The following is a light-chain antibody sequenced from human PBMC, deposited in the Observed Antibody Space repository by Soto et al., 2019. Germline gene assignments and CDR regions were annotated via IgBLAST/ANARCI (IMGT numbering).Light chain of an antibody. CDR3: QQYGSSNT. CDR1: QSVSSN. J-gene: IGKJ5*01. Sequence: EIVMTHSQATLSVSPWERATLYFRASQSVSSNLAWYHQKPGQAPRLLIYGASRRATGLPDRFSGSGSGTDFTLTISRLEPEDFAVYYCQQYGSSNTFGQGTRLEN. V-gene: IGKV3-20*01. CDR2: GAS.